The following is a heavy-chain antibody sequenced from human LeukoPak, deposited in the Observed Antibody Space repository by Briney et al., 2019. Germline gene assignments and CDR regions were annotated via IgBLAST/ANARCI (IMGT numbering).Heavy chain of an antibody. CDR2: INHSGST. D-gene: IGHD2-15*01. Sequence: SETLSPTCAVYGGSFSGYYWSWIRQPPGKGLEWIGEINHSGSTNYNPSLKSRVTISVDTSKNQFSLKLSSVTAADTAVYYCAREPGTSYCSGGSCYRGWFDPWGQGTLVTVSS. CDR1: GGSFSGYY. V-gene: IGHV4-34*01. CDR3: AREPGTSYCSGGSCYRGWFDP. J-gene: IGHJ5*02.